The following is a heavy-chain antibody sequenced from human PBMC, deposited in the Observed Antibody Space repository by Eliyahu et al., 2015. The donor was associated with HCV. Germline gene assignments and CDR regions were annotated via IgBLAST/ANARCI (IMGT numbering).Heavy chain of an antibody. J-gene: IGHJ4*02. CDR3: VKDCAGTTCYADFFDS. V-gene: IGHV3-64D*06. Sequence: EVQLVEPGGGLVQPGGSLRLSCSVSGXPFPTYPIPWVRQAPGEGLEWLSTISTDGTRTYYADSVKGRFTVSRDNSKNTLYLHMSSLRTEDTAIYYCVKDCAGTTCYADFFDSWGQGTRVTVSS. CDR1: GXPFPTYP. D-gene: IGHD2-2*01. CDR2: ISTDGTRT.